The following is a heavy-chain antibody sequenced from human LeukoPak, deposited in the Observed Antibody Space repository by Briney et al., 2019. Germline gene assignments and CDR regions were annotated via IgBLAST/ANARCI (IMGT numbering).Heavy chain of an antibody. CDR1: GYTLTELS. CDR2: FDPEDGET. Sequence: ASVKVSCKVSGYTLTELSMHWVRQAPGKGLEWMGGFDPEDGETIYAQKFQGRVTMTEDTSTDTAYMELSSLRSEDTSVYYCATWDSGFSYYFDYWGQGTLVTVSS. CDR3: ATWDSGFSYYFDY. V-gene: IGHV1-24*01. D-gene: IGHD3-22*01. J-gene: IGHJ4*02.